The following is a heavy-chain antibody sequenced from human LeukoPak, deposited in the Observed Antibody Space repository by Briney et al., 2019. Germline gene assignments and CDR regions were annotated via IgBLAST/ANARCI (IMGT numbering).Heavy chain of an antibody. D-gene: IGHD4-17*01. CDR2: ISSSSSTI. CDR3: ASWMTTVNYGMDV. CDR1: KFTFSNYG. V-gene: IGHV3-48*01. J-gene: IGHJ6*02. Sequence: GGSLRLSCTASKFTFSNYGMQWVRQAPGKGLEWVSYISSSSSTIYYADSVKGRFTISRDNGKNSLYLQMNSLRAEDTAVYYCASWMTTVNYGMDVWGQGTTVTVSS.